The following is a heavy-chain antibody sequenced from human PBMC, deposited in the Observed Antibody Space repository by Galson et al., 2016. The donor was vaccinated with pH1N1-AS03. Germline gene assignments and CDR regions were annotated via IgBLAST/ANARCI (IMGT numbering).Heavy chain of an antibody. J-gene: IGHJ6*03. CDR2: IKEDGSEK. Sequence: SLRLSCAASGFMFSKYWMNWVRQAPGKGLEWVANIKEDGSEKDHVDSVKGRFTISRDNAKYSLYLHMNSLRAKDTAVYYCARGWPLVVPGTIVRYYYYMDGWGKGTTVTVSS. D-gene: IGHD2-2*01. CDR3: ARGWPLVVPGTIVRYYYYMDG. CDR1: GFMFSKYW. V-gene: IGHV3-7*01.